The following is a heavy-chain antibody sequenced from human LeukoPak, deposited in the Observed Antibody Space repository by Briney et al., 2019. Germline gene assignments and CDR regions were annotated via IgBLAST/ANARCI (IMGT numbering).Heavy chain of an antibody. J-gene: IGHJ4*02. D-gene: IGHD2-2*01. V-gene: IGHV1-8*01. Sequence: GASVKVSCKASGYTFTSYDINWVRQATGQGLEWMGWMNPNSGNTGYAQKLQGRVTMTTDTSTSTAYMELRSLRSDDTAVYYCATYCSSTSCYSHLGFDYWGQGTLVTVSS. CDR3: ATYCSSTSCYSHLGFDY. CDR2: MNPNSGNT. CDR1: GYTFTSYD.